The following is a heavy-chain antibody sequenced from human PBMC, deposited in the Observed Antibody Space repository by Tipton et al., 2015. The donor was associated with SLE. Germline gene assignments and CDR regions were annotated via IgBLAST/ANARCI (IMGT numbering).Heavy chain of an antibody. V-gene: IGHV3-23*01. CDR3: AKDGVVVPAALFGY. J-gene: IGHJ4*02. CDR2: ISGSGGST. CDR1: GFTFSSYA. D-gene: IGHD2-2*01. Sequence: GPLRLSCAASGFTFSSYAMSWVRQAPGKGLEWVSAISGSGGSTYYADSVKGRFTISRDNSKNTLYLQMNSLRAEDTAVYYCAKDGVVVPAALFGYWGQGTLVTVSS.